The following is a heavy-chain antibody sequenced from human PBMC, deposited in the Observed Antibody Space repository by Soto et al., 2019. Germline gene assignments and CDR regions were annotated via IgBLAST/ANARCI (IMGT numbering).Heavy chain of an antibody. CDR2: INAGNGNT. CDR1: GYTFASYT. CDR3: ARVSSDSDAFDV. Sequence: QVQLVQSGAEVKKPGASVKVSCKASGYTFASYTMHWVRQAPGQRLEWMGWINAGNGNTKYSQRLQGRVTVTRDTSASTAYMDLSSLRSEDTAMYYCARVSSDSDAFDVWGQGTLVTVSS. V-gene: IGHV1-3*01. J-gene: IGHJ3*01. D-gene: IGHD3-22*01.